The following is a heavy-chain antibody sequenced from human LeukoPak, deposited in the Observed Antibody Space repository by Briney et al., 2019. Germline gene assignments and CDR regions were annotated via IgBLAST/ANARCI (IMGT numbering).Heavy chain of an antibody. CDR3: ARVPTVTTYYFDY. J-gene: IGHJ4*02. CDR1: GYTFTGYY. V-gene: IGHV1-2*02. D-gene: IGHD4-11*01. Sequence: ASVKVSCKASGYTFTGYYMHWVRQAPGQGLEWMGWINPNSGGTNYAQKFQGRVTMTRDTSISPAYMELSRLRSDDTAVYYCARVPTVTTYYFDYWGQGTLVTVSS. CDR2: INPNSGGT.